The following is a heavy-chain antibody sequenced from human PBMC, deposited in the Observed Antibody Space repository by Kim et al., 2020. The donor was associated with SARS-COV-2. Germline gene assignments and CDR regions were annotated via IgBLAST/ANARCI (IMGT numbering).Heavy chain of an antibody. CDR2: ISAYNGNT. V-gene: IGHV1-18*01. Sequence: ASVKVSCKASGYTFTSYGISWVRQAPGQGLEWMGGISAYNGNTNYAQQLQGRVTMTTDTSTSTAYMELRSLRSDDTAVYYCARDLRQWLVQAWFDPWGQGTLVTVSS. CDR3: ARDLRQWLVQAWFDP. J-gene: IGHJ5*02. CDR1: GYTFTSYG. D-gene: IGHD6-19*01.